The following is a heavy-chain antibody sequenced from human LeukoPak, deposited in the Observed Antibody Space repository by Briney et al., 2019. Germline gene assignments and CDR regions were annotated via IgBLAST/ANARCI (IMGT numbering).Heavy chain of an antibody. CDR1: GFTFSSYG. Sequence: GGSLRLSCAASGFTFSSYGMHWVRQAPGKGLEWVAFIRYDGSNKYYADSVKGRFTISRDNSKNTLYLQMNSLRAEDTAVYYCARDFENDFWSGYYPDSIPDDYWGQGTLVTVSS. CDR2: IRYDGSNK. J-gene: IGHJ4*02. CDR3: ARDFENDFWSGYYPDSIPDDY. D-gene: IGHD3-3*01. V-gene: IGHV3-30*02.